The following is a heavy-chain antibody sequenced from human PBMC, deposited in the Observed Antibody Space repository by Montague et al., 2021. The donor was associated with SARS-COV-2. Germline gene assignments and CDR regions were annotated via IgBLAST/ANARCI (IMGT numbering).Heavy chain of an antibody. CDR2: IKTDGNDR. D-gene: IGHD3-10*01. Sequence: SLRLSCAASGFQFSRYWMTWVRQAPGKGLEWVANIKTDGNDRSYXDSVKGRFTASRDNAKNSLYLQMNGLRAEDTAVYYCARDLDVRQDSGAYYDAFDVWGQGTMVTVSS. J-gene: IGHJ3*01. V-gene: IGHV3-7*01. CDR3: ARDLDVRQDSGAYYDAFDV. CDR1: GFQFSRYW.